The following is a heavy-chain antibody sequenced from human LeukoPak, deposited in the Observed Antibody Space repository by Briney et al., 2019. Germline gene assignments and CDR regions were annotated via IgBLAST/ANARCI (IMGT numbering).Heavy chain of an antibody. V-gene: IGHV3-30-3*01. D-gene: IGHD3-16*02. Sequence: GGSLRLSCAASGFTFSSYAMHWVRQAPGKGLEWVAVISYDGSNKYYADSVKGRFTISRDNSKNTLYLQMNSLRVEDTAVYYCARPLDYWGQGTLVTVSS. CDR1: GFTFSSYA. J-gene: IGHJ4*02. CDR3: ARPLDY. CDR2: ISYDGSNK.